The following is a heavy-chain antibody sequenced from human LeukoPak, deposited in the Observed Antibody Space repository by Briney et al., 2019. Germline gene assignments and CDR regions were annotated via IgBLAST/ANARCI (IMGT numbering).Heavy chain of an antibody. Sequence: GGSLRLSCAASGFTFSSYWMHWVRQVPGKGLVWVSRIKPDGGHTDYADSVKGRFTISRDNAKSTLYLQVNSLRAEDTALYYCARDPGTLAGDNYFDCWGQGTLVTVSS. J-gene: IGHJ4*02. V-gene: IGHV3-74*01. D-gene: IGHD6-19*01. CDR1: GFTFSSYW. CDR3: ARDPGTLAGDNYFDC. CDR2: IKPDGGHT.